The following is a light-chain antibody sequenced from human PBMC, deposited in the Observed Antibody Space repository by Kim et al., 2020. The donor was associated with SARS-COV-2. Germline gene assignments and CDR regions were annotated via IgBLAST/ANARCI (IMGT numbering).Light chain of an antibody. V-gene: IGKV1-17*02. J-gene: IGKJ5*01. CDR1: QDIRND. CDR2: GAS. CDR3: LQHSTYPIT. Sequence: ASVADRVTITCRASQDIRNDLGWYQQNPGRAPKRLIYGASSLQSGVPSRFSGSGSGTEFTLTISNVQPEDFATYFCLQHSTYPITFGQGTRLEIK.